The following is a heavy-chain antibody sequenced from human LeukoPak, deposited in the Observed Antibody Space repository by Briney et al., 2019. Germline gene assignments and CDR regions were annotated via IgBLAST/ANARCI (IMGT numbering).Heavy chain of an antibody. J-gene: IGHJ4*02. V-gene: IGHV3-7*04. CDR3: ARGGSDNFDS. CDR1: GFTFSRYW. D-gene: IGHD2-15*01. Sequence: GGSLRLSCTGSGFTFSRYWMSWVRQAPGKGLEWVANIKQDGSEKYYVDSVRGRFTISRDNAKNSLFLEMNSLRADDRAVYYCARGGSDNFDSWGQGTLVTVSS. CDR2: IKQDGSEK.